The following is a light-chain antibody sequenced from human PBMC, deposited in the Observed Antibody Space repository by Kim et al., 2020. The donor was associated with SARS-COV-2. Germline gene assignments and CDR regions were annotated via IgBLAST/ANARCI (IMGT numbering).Light chain of an antibody. CDR3: SAWDSSLNAWV. CDR1: SNNVGKRG. CDR2: RNN. J-gene: IGLJ3*02. Sequence: QTATLTGTGNSNNVGKRGAVWLQQHQGHPPKLLSSRNNNRPSGISERLSASRSGNIASLTITGLQPEDEADYYCSAWDSSLNAWVFGGGTQLTVL. V-gene: IGLV10-54*01.